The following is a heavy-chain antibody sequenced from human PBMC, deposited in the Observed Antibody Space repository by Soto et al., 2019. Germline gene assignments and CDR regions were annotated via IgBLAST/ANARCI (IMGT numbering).Heavy chain of an antibody. CDR3: ARMGDVPYYYSGMDV. J-gene: IGHJ6*02. V-gene: IGHV1-18*01. Sequence: QVQLVQSGAEVKKPGASVKVSCKASGYTFTSYGSRWVRQAPGQGLEWMGWINGYNGNTNHAQKLQGRVTMSTDTSTSTAYMELRSLRSDDSAVYYCARMGDVPYYYSGMDVWGQGTTVTVSS. CDR1: GYTFTSYG. D-gene: IGHD3-16*01. CDR2: INGYNGNT.